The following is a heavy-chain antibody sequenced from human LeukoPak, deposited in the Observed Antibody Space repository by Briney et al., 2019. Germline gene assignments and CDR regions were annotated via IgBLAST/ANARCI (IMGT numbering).Heavy chain of an antibody. CDR3: ARHSRGRWYVFDY. CDR2: ISGSGGNT. Sequence: GGSLRLSCAGSGFTLYSFAMSGVPPAPGNGREGVSGISGSGGNTYYADSVKGRFTISRDNSNNTLYLQMNSLRAEDTAVYYCARHSRGRWYVFDYWGQGTLVTVSS. CDR1: GFTLYSFA. V-gene: IGHV3-23*01. D-gene: IGHD6-13*01. J-gene: IGHJ4*02.